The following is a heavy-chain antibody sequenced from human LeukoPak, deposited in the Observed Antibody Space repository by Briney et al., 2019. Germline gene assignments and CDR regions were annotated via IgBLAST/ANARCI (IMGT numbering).Heavy chain of an antibody. J-gene: IGHJ5*02. CDR1: GGSISSSSYY. Sequence: PSETLSLTCTVSGGSISSSSYYWGWIRQPPGKGLEWIGSIYYSGSTYYNPSLKSRVTISVDTSKNQFYLKMSSVTAADTAVYYCARLSVNGWFDPWGQGTLVTVSS. V-gene: IGHV4-39*01. CDR3: ARLSVNGWFDP. CDR2: IYYSGST. D-gene: IGHD2-8*01.